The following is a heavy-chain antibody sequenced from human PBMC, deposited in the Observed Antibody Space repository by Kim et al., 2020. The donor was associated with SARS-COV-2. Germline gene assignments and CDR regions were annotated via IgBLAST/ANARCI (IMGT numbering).Heavy chain of an antibody. Sequence: IYAQKGQGRVTMTKDTATDTAYMGLGSLRSEDTAVYYCATGSPFGVGWFDPWGQGTLVTVSS. CDR3: ATGSPFGVGWFDP. J-gene: IGHJ5*02. D-gene: IGHD3-3*01. V-gene: IGHV1-24*01.